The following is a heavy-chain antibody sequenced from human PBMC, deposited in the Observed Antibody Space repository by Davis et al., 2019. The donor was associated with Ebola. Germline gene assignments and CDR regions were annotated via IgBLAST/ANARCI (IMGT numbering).Heavy chain of an antibody. J-gene: IGHJ6*02. Sequence: GESLKISCAASGFTFSSYSMYWVRQAPGKGLEWVSYISSSSSTIYYADSVKGRFTISRDNAKNSLYLQMNSLRAEDTAVYYCARDVGRWFYGMDVWGQGTTVTVSS. CDR2: ISSSSSTI. CDR1: GFTFSSYS. CDR3: ARDVGRWFYGMDV. V-gene: IGHV3-48*04. D-gene: IGHD4-23*01.